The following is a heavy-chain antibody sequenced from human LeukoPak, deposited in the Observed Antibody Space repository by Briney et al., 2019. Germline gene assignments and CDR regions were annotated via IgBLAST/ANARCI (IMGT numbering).Heavy chain of an antibody. CDR2: IKEDGSDK. J-gene: IGHJ4*02. D-gene: IGHD3-10*01. V-gene: IGHV3-7*04. Sequence: GGSLRLSCAASGFTFNTYWMSWVRQAPGKGLEWVANIKEDGSDKYYVDSVKGRFTISRDNAKNSLYLQMNNLRAEDTAVYYCARVYGSGSYFYWGQGTLVTVSS. CDR3: ARVYGSGSYFY. CDR1: GFTFNTYW.